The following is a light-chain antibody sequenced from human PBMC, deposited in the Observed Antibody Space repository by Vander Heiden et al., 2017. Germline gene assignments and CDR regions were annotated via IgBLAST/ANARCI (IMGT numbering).Light chain of an antibody. CDR1: SGDVGGYNY. Sequence: QPALTQPASVSWSPGQSIPISCTGTSGDVGGYNYVSWYQQNPGKAAKLMIYDVSNRPSGVSDRFSGSKSGNTASLTISGLQAEDEADYYCSSYTSSSTLVFGGGTKLTVL. V-gene: IGLV2-14*01. CDR3: SSYTSSSTLV. CDR2: DVS. J-gene: IGLJ2*01.